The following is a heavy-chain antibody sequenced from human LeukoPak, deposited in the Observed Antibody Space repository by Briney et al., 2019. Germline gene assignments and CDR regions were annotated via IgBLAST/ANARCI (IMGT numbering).Heavy chain of an antibody. V-gene: IGHV4-59*12. Sequence: SETLSLTCTVSGGSISSYYWSWIRQTPGKGLEWIGYIHYSGSTHYNPSLKSRVPISVDTSKNQVSLKLSSVTAADTAVYYCARDYSSSWYPIEFDYWGQGTLVTVFS. CDR2: IHYSGST. D-gene: IGHD6-13*01. CDR1: GGSISSYY. J-gene: IGHJ4*02. CDR3: ARDYSSSWYPIEFDY.